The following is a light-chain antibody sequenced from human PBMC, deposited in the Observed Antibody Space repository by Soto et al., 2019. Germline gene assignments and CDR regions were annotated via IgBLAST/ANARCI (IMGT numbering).Light chain of an antibody. CDR1: SSNIGSNS. J-gene: IGLJ1*01. Sequence: QSVLTQPHSASGTPGQRVTISCSGSSSNIGSNSVHWFQQVPGTAPKPLIYSSNQRPSGVPERFSGSKSGTSASLAISGIQSEDEADYYCAVWDDSLNGHIFGTGTKLTVL. CDR2: SSN. V-gene: IGLV1-44*01. CDR3: AVWDDSLNGHI.